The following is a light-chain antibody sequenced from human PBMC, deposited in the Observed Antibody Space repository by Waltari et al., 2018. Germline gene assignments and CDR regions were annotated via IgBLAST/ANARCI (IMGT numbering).Light chain of an antibody. V-gene: IGKV1-NL1*01. CDR3: QQYFIYPHT. CDR1: QDISSS. J-gene: IGKJ2*01. Sequence: DIQMTQSPSSLSASVGDRVSITCRASQDISSSLAWFQQRPGKAPNLLLYSASTLQSGVPSRFSGSGSGTDYTLTISCLQPEDFVTYFCQQYFIYPHTFGQGTKLEIK. CDR2: SAS.